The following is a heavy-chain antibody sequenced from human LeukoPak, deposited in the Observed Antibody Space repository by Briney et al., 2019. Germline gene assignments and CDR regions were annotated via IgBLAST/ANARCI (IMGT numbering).Heavy chain of an antibody. D-gene: IGHD1-26*01. V-gene: IGHV4-39*07. Sequence: PSETLSLTCTVSGGSISSSSYYWGWIRQPPGKGLEWIGSIYYSGSTYYNPSLKSRVTISVDTSKNQFSLKLSSVTAADTAVYYCGSGSYYDYFQHWGQGTLVTVSS. J-gene: IGHJ1*01. CDR3: GSGSYYDYFQH. CDR2: IYYSGST. CDR1: GGSISSSSYY.